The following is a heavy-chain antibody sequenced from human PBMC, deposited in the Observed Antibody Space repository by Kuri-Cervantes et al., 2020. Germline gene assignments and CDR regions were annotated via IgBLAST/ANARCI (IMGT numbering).Heavy chain of an antibody. CDR1: GFTFRSYG. Sequence: GGSLRLSCVASGFTFRSYGMNWVRPAPGKGLEWISFISSSSSTIYYADSGKGRFTISRDNAKNSLFLQMNSLRAEDTAVYYCASYHYNFWSGYDDVDIWGQGTMVTVSS. J-gene: IGHJ3*02. CDR2: ISSSSSTI. D-gene: IGHD3-3*01. CDR3: ASYHYNFWSGYDDVDI. V-gene: IGHV3-48*01.